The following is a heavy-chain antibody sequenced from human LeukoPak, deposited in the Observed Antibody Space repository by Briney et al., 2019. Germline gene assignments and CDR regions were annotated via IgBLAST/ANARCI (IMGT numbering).Heavy chain of an antibody. Sequence: ASVKVSCKASGYTFTSYGISWVRQAPGQGIEWMGWISAYNGNTNYAQKLQGRVTMTTDTSTSTAYMELRSLRSDDTAVYYCATQYCSSTSCYPYWVDYWGQGTLVTVSS. D-gene: IGHD2-2*01. CDR3: ATQYCSSTSCYPYWVDY. CDR1: GYTFTSYG. CDR2: ISAYNGNT. V-gene: IGHV1-18*01. J-gene: IGHJ4*02.